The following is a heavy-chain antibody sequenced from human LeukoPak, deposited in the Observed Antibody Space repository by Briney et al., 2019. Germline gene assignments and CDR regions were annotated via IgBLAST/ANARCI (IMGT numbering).Heavy chain of an antibody. CDR1: GFTFSSFG. CDR2: ISSSGNTK. D-gene: IGHD2/OR15-2a*01. V-gene: IGHV3-48*03. J-gene: IGHJ4*02. Sequence: GGSLRLSCAASGFTFSSFGMNWVRQAPGKGLEWVSYISSSGNTKYYTDSVKGRFTISRYNTKNSLYLQMKSLRAEDTAVYYCARDSMGVSFFDYWGQGTLVTVSS. CDR3: ARDSMGVSFFDY.